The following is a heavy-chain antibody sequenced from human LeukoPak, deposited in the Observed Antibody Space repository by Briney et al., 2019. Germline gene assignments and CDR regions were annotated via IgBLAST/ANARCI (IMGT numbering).Heavy chain of an antibody. CDR1: GFAFSGYA. CDR3: AKVHYTASFPGSFPGRNYFDS. J-gene: IGHJ4*02. V-gene: IGHV3-23*01. CDR2: IGARGDVT. D-gene: IGHD1-26*01. Sequence: PGGSLRLSCTVSGFAFSGYAMSWVRQAPGKGPEWVSSIGARGDVTYSADSVKGRFTISRDNSKRTLFLQMNSPRAEDTAVYYCAKVHYTASFPGSFPGRNYFDSWGQGSLVTVSS.